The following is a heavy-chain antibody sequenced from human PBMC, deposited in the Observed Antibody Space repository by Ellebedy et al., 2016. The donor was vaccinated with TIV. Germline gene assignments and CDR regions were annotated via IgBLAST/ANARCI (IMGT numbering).Heavy chain of an antibody. D-gene: IGHD3-10*01. CDR1: GFTFSSYA. CDR2: ITGSGGST. CDR3: AKCCGSEGWYFDY. Sequence: GESLKISCAASGFTFSSYAMTWVRQAPGKGLEWVSAITGSGGSTYYADSVKGRLTISRDNSKNTLYLQMNSLRAEDTAVYYCAKCCGSEGWYFDYWGQGTLVTVSS. J-gene: IGHJ4*02. V-gene: IGHV3-23*01.